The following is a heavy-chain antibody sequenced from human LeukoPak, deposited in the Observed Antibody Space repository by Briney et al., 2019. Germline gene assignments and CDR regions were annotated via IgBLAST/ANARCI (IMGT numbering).Heavy chain of an antibody. CDR1: GGSITPYF. D-gene: IGHD6-25*01. J-gene: IGHJ4*01. V-gene: IGHV4-59*01. Sequence: PSKTLSLTCAVSGGSITPYFWSWIRQPPGKGLEWIGYMDYSGVTNYSPSLKSRVTMSVDTSKNHFSLSLSSVTAADSGVYFCARGYAAAGLFDHWGHGALVTVSS. CDR2: MDYSGVT. CDR3: ARGYAAAGLFDH.